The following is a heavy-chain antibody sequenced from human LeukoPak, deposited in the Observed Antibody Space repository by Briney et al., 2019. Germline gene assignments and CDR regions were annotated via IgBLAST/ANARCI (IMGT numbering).Heavy chain of an antibody. CDR2: ISGSGGTT. CDR3: AKGHWGGRGYYFDY. V-gene: IGHV3-23*01. J-gene: IGHJ4*02. D-gene: IGHD7-27*01. CDR1: GFTFSSYA. Sequence: GGSLRLSCGASGFTFSSYAMDWVRQAPGKGLEWVSSISGSGGTTYYADSVKGRFTISRDNSKNTLYLQMNSLRAEDTAVYYCAKGHWGGRGYYFDYWGQGTLVTVSS.